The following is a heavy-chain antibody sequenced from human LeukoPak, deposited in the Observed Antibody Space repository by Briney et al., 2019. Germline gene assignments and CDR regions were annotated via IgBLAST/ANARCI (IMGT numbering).Heavy chain of an antibody. D-gene: IGHD3-22*01. CDR2: IYHSGST. J-gene: IGHJ4*02. CDR1: GGSISSSSYS. V-gene: IGHV4-30-2*01. Sequence: SETLSLTCTVSGGSISSSSYSWSWIRQPPGKGLEWIGYIYHSGSTYYNPSLKSRVTISVDRSKNQFSLKLSSVTAADTAVYYCASSGYYYDSSGYYPDYWGQGTLVTVSS. CDR3: ASSGYYYDSSGYYPDY.